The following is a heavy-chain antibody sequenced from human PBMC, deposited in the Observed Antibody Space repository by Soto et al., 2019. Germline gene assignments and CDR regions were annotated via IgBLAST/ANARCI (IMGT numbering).Heavy chain of an antibody. CDR3: ASMYDYQVNYCYYGMDV. Sequence: EVQLVESGGGLVQPGGSLRLSCAASGFTFSSYSMNWVRQAPGKGLEWVSYISSSSSTIYYADSVKGRFTISRDNAKNSLYLQMNSLRDEDTAVYYCASMYDYQVNYCYYGMDVWGQGTTVTVSS. D-gene: IGHD4-17*01. J-gene: IGHJ6*02. CDR2: ISSSSSTI. CDR1: GFTFSSYS. V-gene: IGHV3-48*02.